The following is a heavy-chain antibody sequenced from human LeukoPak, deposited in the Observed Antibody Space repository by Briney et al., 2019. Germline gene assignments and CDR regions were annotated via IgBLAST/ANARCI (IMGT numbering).Heavy chain of an antibody. Sequence: SETLSLTCIVSGGSISTSAYYWGWIRQPPGEGLQWIGSIYYSGNTYYNSSLKSRVTISVDTSTSQFSLRLSSVTAADTAVYYCARAKAGATMVRGSPSNWFVPWGQGTLVTVSS. CDR2: IYYSGNT. CDR1: GGSISTSAYY. V-gene: IGHV4-39*07. J-gene: IGHJ5*02. D-gene: IGHD3-10*01. CDR3: ARAKAGATMVRGSPSNWFVP.